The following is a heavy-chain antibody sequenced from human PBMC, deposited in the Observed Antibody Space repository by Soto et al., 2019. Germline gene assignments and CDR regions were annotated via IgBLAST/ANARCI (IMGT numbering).Heavy chain of an antibody. CDR2: ISGSGGST. J-gene: IGHJ4*02. CDR3: AKDPYSSSSGVY. CDR1: VFTFISYA. D-gene: IGHD6-6*01. Sequence: GWSLRLSCASSVFTFISYAMSWVRQAPGKGLEWVSAISGSGGSTYYADSVKGRFTISRDNSKNTLYLQMNSLRAEDTAVYYCAKDPYSSSSGVYWGQGTLVTVSS. V-gene: IGHV3-23*01.